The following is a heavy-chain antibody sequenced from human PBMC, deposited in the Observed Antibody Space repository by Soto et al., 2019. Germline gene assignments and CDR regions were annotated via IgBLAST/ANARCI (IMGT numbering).Heavy chain of an antibody. CDR1: GFTFSTYA. D-gene: IGHD3-9*01. J-gene: IGHJ4*01. CDR3: ASPPIGILTGYSVLQY. CDR2: ISPNGRNT. V-gene: IGHV3-23*01. Sequence: PGGSLRLSCAASGFTFSTYALTWVRQAPGKGLEWVSAISPNGRNTYYIDSVKGRFTISRDNSKNTLYLQMNSLRVEDTAMYYSASPPIGILTGYSVLQYWGHGTLVTVSS.